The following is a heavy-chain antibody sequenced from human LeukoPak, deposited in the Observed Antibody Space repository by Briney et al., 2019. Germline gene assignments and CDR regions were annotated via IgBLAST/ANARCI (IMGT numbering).Heavy chain of an antibody. D-gene: IGHD6-19*01. CDR2: IRYDGSNK. CDR1: GFTFNIYG. J-gene: IGHJ4*02. CDR3: AKHVSSGWSNFDY. Sequence: GGSLRLSCAASGFTFNIYGMRWVRQAPGKGLEWVSFIRYDGSNKYYADSVKGRFTISRDTSKNALYLQMNSLRAEDTAVYYCAKHVSSGWSNFDYWGQGTLVTVSS. V-gene: IGHV3-30*02.